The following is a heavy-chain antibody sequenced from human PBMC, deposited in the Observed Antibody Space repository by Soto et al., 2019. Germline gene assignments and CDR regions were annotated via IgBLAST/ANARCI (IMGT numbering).Heavy chain of an antibody. D-gene: IGHD6-19*01. Sequence: QLQLQESGPGLVKPSETLSLTCTVSGGSISSSSYYWGWIRQPPGKGLEWIGSISDSGSTYYYPSLNSRVTISVDTSKNQFSLTLSSVTAADTAVYYCARRLAVAGDFDSWGQGTLVTVSS. CDR1: GGSISSSSYY. CDR2: ISDSGST. CDR3: ARRLAVAGDFDS. V-gene: IGHV4-39*01. J-gene: IGHJ4*02.